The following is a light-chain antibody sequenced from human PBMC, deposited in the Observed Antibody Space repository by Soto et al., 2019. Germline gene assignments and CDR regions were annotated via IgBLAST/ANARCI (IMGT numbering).Light chain of an antibody. CDR3: KVLDAVSDHLYV. CDR1: DNGSKS. CDR2: YDD. Sequence: SYELTQPHSVSVAPGKTASLTCGGDDNGSKSVHWYQQKPGQAPVLVMYYDDDRPSGIPERFSGNNSGDTATLTISRVEAGDEADYYCKVLDAVSDHLYVFRSGTELTGL. J-gene: IGLJ1*01. V-gene: IGLV3-21*04.